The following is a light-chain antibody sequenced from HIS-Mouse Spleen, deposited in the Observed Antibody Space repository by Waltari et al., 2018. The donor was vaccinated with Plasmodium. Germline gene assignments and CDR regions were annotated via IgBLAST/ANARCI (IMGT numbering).Light chain of an antibody. CDR2: DAS. CDR3: QQRSNWPPLT. CDR1: QSVSSY. V-gene: IGKV3-11*01. J-gene: IGKJ4*01. Sequence: EILLTQSPATLSFSPGERATLSCRASQSVSSYLAWYKQKPGQAPRLLIYDASNRATGIPARFSGSGSGTDFTLTISSLEPEDFAVYYCQQRSNWPPLTFGGGTKVEIK.